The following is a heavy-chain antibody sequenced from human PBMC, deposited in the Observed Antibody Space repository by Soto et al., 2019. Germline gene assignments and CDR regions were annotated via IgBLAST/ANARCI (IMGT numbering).Heavy chain of an antibody. CDR1: GGSISSSNW. J-gene: IGHJ6*02. Sequence: QVQLQESGRGLVKPSGTLSLTCAVSGGSISSSNWWSWVRQPPGKGLEWIGEIYHSGSTNYNPSLKSRVTISVDKSKNQFSLKLSSVTAADTAVYYCARNSYGDYGEVRNYYYGMDVWSQGTTVTVSS. CDR2: IYHSGST. CDR3: ARNSYGDYGEVRNYYYGMDV. D-gene: IGHD4-17*01. V-gene: IGHV4-4*02.